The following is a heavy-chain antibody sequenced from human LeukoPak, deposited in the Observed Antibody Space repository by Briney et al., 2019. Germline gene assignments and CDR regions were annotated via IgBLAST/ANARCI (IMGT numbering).Heavy chain of an antibody. Sequence: GRSLRLSCAASGFXFSSYGIHWVRQAPGKGLEWVAGIWYDGSNKYYADSVKGRFTISRDNSKNTLYLQMNSLRAEDTAVYYCARDVPAYYYDSSGYTDAFDIWGQGTMVTVSS. CDR3: ARDVPAYYYDSSGYTDAFDI. CDR2: IWYDGSNK. J-gene: IGHJ3*02. V-gene: IGHV3-33*01. CDR1: GFXFSSYG. D-gene: IGHD3-22*01.